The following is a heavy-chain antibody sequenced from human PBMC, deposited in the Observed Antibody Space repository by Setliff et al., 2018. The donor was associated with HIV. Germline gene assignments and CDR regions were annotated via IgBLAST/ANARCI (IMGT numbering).Heavy chain of an antibody. CDR1: GFTFSHAW. V-gene: IGHV3-7*01. D-gene: IGHD2-15*01. Sequence: GGSLRLSCAASGFTFSHAWMSWVRQAPGKGLEWVANIKQDGSEKYYVDSVRGRFTISRDNAKNSLYLQMNSLRAEDTAVYYCARDATRGGDMDVWAKGTTVTVSS. CDR2: IKQDGSEK. J-gene: IGHJ6*03. CDR3: ARDATRGGDMDV.